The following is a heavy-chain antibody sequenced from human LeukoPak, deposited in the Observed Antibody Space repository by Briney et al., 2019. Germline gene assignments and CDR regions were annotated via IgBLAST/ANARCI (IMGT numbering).Heavy chain of an antibody. D-gene: IGHD2-15*01. Sequence: SETLSLTCTVSGYSISSGYYWGWIRQPPGKGLEWIGSIYQSGSTYYNPSLKSRVTISVDKSKNQFSLKLSSVTAADTAVYYCANIVASWGQGTLVTVSS. CDR3: ANIVAS. V-gene: IGHV4-38-2*02. J-gene: IGHJ5*02. CDR1: GYSISSGYY. CDR2: IYQSGST.